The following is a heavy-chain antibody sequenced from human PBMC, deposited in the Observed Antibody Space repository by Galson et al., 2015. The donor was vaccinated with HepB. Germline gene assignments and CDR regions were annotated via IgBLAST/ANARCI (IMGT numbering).Heavy chain of an antibody. Sequence: SVKVSCKASGDTFSSQAINWVRQAPGQGLEWMGRIIPILGTANYAHKFQGRVTITAPKSTNTAYMELSSLRSQDTAVYYCATMVVYSGYDFTSMWGQGTLVTASS. J-gene: IGHJ4*02. CDR3: ATMVVYSGYDFTSM. D-gene: IGHD5-12*01. CDR1: GDTFSSQA. V-gene: IGHV1-69*04. CDR2: IIPILGTA.